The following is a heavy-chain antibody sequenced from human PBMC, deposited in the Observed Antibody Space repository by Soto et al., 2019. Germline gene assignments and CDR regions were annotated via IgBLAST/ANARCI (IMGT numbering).Heavy chain of an antibody. CDR2: ISYEGSNT. J-gene: IGHJ6*02. Sequence: QVHLVESGEGVVQPGRSLRLSCVASGFAFDNYGIHWVRQAPGRGLQWVALISYEGSNTYYADSVRGRFTISRDNSKNTLYLQMNSLRPEDTGVYYCARVTPGNNLYYFSGLDVWGQGTSVTVSS. CDR1: GFAFDNYG. D-gene: IGHD1-1*01. V-gene: IGHV3-30-3*01. CDR3: ARVTPGNNLYYFSGLDV.